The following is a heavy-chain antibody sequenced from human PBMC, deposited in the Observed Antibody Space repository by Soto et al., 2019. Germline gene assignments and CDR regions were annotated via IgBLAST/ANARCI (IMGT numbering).Heavy chain of an antibody. V-gene: IGHV3-23*01. CDR1: GFTFSSYA. D-gene: IGHD2-21*02. J-gene: IGHJ4*02. Sequence: GGSLRLSCAAPGFTFSSYAMSWVRQAPGKGLEWVSAISGSGGSTYYADSVKGRFTISRDNSKNTLYLQMNSLRAEDTAVYYCAKGVGYCGGDCYSPFWGQGTLVTVSS. CDR3: AKGVGYCGGDCYSPF. CDR2: ISGSGGST.